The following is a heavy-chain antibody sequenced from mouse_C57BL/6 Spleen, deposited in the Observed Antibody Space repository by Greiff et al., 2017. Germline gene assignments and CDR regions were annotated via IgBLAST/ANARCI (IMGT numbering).Heavy chain of an antibody. CDR2: FHPYNDDT. Sequence: VKLQESGAELVKPGASVKMSCTASGYTFTTYPIEWMKQNHGKSLEWIGNFHPYNDDTKYNEKFKGKATLTVEKSSSTVYLELSRLTSDDSAVYYCARGYDGYYVFDYWGQGTTLTVSS. J-gene: IGHJ2*01. CDR3: ARGYDGYYVFDY. V-gene: IGHV1-47*01. CDR1: GYTFTTYP. D-gene: IGHD2-3*01.